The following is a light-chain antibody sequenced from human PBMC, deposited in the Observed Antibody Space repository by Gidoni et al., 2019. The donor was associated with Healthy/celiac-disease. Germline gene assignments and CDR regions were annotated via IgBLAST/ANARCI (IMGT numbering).Light chain of an antibody. Sequence: QSALTQPAPVSAPPRQPITISCTGPSRDVGGYNYVSWYQQHPGKAPKLMIYDDSKRPSGVSNRFSGSKSGNTASLTITGLQAEDEADYYCSSYTGSSTLGVFGTGTKVTVL. J-gene: IGLJ1*01. CDR2: DDS. CDR3: SSYTGSSTLGV. V-gene: IGLV2-14*01. CDR1: SRDVGGYNY.